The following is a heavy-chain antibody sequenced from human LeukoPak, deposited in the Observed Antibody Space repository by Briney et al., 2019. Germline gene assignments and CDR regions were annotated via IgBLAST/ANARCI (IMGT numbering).Heavy chain of an antibody. V-gene: IGHV1-69*05. CDR3: ARSCSGGSCYSRYYFDY. Sequence: SVKVSCKASGGTFSSYAISWVRQAPGQGLEWMGRIIPIFGTANYAQKFQGRVTITTDESTSTAYMELSSLRAEDTAVYYCARSCSGGSCYSRYYFDYWGQGTLVTVSS. D-gene: IGHD2-15*01. CDR1: GGTFSSYA. CDR2: IIPIFGTA. J-gene: IGHJ4*02.